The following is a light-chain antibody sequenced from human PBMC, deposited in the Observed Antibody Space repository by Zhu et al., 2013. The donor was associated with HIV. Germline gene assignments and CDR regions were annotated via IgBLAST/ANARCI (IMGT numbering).Light chain of an antibody. CDR2: DDS. Sequence: SYELTQPPSVSVAPGQTARITCGGNNIGSKSVHWYQQKPGQAPVLVVYDDSDRPSGIPKRLSGSNSGNTATLTISRVEAGDEADYYCQVWDTSSDHVVFGGGTKLTVL. V-gene: IGLV3-21*02. CDR3: QVWDTSSDHVV. CDR1: NIGSKS. J-gene: IGLJ2*01.